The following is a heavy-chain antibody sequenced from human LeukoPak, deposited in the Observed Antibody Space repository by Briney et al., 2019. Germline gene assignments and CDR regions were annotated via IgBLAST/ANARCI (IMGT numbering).Heavy chain of an antibody. CDR2: INVEGTRT. J-gene: IGHJ5*02. CDR1: GIAFSNYG. V-gene: IGHV3-74*01. D-gene: IGHD3-3*01. Sequence: HPGGSLRLSCAGSGIAFSNYGVHSDRQAAGKWLVWVSRINVEGTRTDYADSVRGRFTISRDNAKNTLYLQMNGLTAEDTAIYYCVGSMSGRNDLWGQGTLVSVSS. CDR3: VGSMSGRNDL.